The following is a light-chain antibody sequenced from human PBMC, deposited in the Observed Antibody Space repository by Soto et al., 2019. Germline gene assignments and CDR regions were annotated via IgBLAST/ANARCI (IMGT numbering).Light chain of an antibody. V-gene: IGLV2-11*01. CDR1: SSDVGGYTY. CDR3: CSYAGTYTYV. CDR2: DVN. J-gene: IGLJ1*01. Sequence: QAVVTQPRSVSASPGQSVAISCTGTSSDVGGYTYVSWYQQHPGKAPKLMIYDVNKRPSGVPDRFSGSKSGNTASLTISGLQAEDEADYYCCSYAGTYTYVFGTGTKVTVL.